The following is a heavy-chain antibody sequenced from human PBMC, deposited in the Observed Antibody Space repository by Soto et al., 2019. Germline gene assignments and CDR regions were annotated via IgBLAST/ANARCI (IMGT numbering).Heavy chain of an antibody. J-gene: IGHJ4*02. Sequence: ASVKVACKVSGYTLTELSMHWVRQAPGKGLEWMGGFDPEDGETIYAQKFQGGVTMTEDTSTDTAYMELSSLRSEDTAVYYCATDYLVHPSGWFDYWGQGTLVTVSS. V-gene: IGHV1-24*01. D-gene: IGHD6-25*01. CDR3: ATDYLVHPSGWFDY. CDR2: FDPEDGET. CDR1: GYTLTELS.